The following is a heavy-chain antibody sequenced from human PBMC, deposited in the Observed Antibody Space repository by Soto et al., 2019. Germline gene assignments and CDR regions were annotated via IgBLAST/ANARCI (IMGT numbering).Heavy chain of an antibody. D-gene: IGHD5-18*01. CDR3: ARGGVQLWLYWFDP. V-gene: IGHV4-31*02. CDR1: GGSISSGGYY. J-gene: IGHJ5*02. CDR2: IYYSGST. Sequence: SETLSLTCTVSGGSISSGGYYWSWIRQHPGKGLEWIGYIYYSGSTYYNPSLKSRVTISVDTSKKQFSLKLSSVTAADTAVYYCARGGVQLWLYWFDPWGQGTLVTVSS.